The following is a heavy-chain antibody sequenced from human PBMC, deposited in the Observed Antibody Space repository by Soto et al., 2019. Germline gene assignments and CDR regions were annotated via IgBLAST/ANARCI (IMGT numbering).Heavy chain of an antibody. CDR3: ARDANDRVVAAIYYMDV. J-gene: IGHJ6*03. CDR2: IYYSGST. CDR1: GGSISSGGYY. Sequence: SETLSLTCTVSGGSISSGGYYWSWIRQHPGKGLEWIGYIYYSGSTYYNPSLKSRVTISVDTSKNQFSLKLSSVTAADTAVYYCARDANDRVVAAIYYMDVWGKGTTVTVSS. V-gene: IGHV4-31*03. D-gene: IGHD2-15*01.